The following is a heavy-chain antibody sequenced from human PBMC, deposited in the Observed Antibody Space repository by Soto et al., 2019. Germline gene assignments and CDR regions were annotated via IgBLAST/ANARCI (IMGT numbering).Heavy chain of an antibody. CDR2: IYYSGST. CDR3: ARAFYPTHYYDSSGYQFDD. Sequence: PSETLSLTCTVSGGSISSSSYYWGWIRQPPGKGLEWIGSIYYSGSTNYNPSLKSRVTISVDTSKNQFSLKLSSVTAADTAVYYCARAFYPTHYYDSSGYQFDDWGQGTLVTVSS. J-gene: IGHJ4*02. D-gene: IGHD3-22*01. CDR1: GGSISSSSYY. V-gene: IGHV4-39*07.